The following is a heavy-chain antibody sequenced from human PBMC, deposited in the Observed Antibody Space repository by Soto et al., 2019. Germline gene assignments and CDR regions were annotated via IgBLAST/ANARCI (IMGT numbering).Heavy chain of an antibody. CDR1: GFTFSDYA. V-gene: IGHV3-30*18. CDR2: VSHDGRNT. D-gene: IGHD6-19*01. J-gene: IGHJ4*02. CDR3: AKGGRQWLVTSDFNY. Sequence: VQLVESGGGVVQPGRSLRLSCAASGFTFSDYAMHWVRQAPGKRLEWVAVVSHDGRNTHYADSVKGRFTISRDSSKETVSLEMTRMRAEDTAVYYCAKGGRQWLVTSDFNYWGQGALVTVSS.